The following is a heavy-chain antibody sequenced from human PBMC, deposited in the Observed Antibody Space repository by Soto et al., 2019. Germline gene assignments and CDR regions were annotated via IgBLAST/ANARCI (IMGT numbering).Heavy chain of an antibody. Sequence: GESLKISCKGSGYSFTSYWISWVRQMPGKGLEWMGRIDPSDSYTNYSPSFQGHVTISADKSISTAYLQWSSLKASDTAMYYCARHGGIAVAGTQYNWFDPWGQGTLVTVSS. CDR1: GYSFTSYW. V-gene: IGHV5-10-1*01. CDR2: IDPSDSYT. CDR3: ARHGGIAVAGTQYNWFDP. J-gene: IGHJ5*02. D-gene: IGHD6-19*01.